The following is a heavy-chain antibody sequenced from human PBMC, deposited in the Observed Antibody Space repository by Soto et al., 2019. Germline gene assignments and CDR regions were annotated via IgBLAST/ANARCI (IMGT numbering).Heavy chain of an antibody. CDR2: ISYDGSHK. Sequence: PGGTLTLTCTASGFTFSSYDMHWVRQAPGKGLEWVAVISYDGSHKDYADSVKGRFTISRGNSKNTLYLQKNSLRAEATAAYYCAKRYSWWLEPAIDYWGQGTLVTVSS. CDR1: GFTFSSYD. D-gene: IGHD2-15*01. CDR3: AKRYSWWLEPAIDY. V-gene: IGHV3-30*18. J-gene: IGHJ4*02.